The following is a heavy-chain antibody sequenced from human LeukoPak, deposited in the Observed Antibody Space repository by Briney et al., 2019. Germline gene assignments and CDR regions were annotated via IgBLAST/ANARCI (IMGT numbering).Heavy chain of an antibody. CDR2: IYYSGST. CDR3: ARPLSDYYDSSGYYQPPYFDY. J-gene: IGHJ4*02. Sequence: SETLSLTCTVSGGSISSSSYYWGWIRQPPGKGLEWIGSIYYSGSTYYNPYLKSRVTISVDASRNQFSLKLSSVTAADTAVYYCARPLSDYYDSSGYYQPPYFDYWGQGTLVTVSS. D-gene: IGHD3-22*01. V-gene: IGHV4-39*01. CDR1: GGSISSSSYY.